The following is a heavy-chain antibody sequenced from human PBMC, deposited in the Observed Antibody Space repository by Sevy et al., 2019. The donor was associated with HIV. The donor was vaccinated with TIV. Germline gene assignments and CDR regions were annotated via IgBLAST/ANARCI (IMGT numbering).Heavy chain of an antibody. CDR3: ARDSGAVTTYYYYYGMDV. Sequence: GSLRLSCAASGFTFSDYYMSWIRQAPGKGLEWVSYISSSGSTIYYADSVKGRFTISRYNAKNSLYLQMNSLRAEDTAVYYCARDSGAVTTYYYYYGMDVWCQGTTVTVSS. CDR2: ISSSGSTI. J-gene: IGHJ6*02. V-gene: IGHV3-11*04. CDR1: GFTFSDYY. D-gene: IGHD4-17*01.